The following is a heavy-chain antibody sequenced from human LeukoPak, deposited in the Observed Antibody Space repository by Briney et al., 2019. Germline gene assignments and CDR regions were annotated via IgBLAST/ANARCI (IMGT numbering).Heavy chain of an antibody. Sequence: GGSLRLSCAASGFTFSTYDMQWVRQAPGKGLEWVSGISRSGRTYYTDSVKGRFSISRDNSKDTLYLQMNSLRAEDTAAYYCAQGGYFAFDIWGQGTMVAVSS. CDR1: GFTFSTYD. CDR2: ISRSGRT. CDR3: AQGGYFAFDI. D-gene: IGHD2-2*03. J-gene: IGHJ3*02. V-gene: IGHV3-23*01.